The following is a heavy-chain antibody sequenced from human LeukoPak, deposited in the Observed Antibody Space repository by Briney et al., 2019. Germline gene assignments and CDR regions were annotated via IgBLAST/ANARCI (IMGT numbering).Heavy chain of an antibody. CDR1: GGSISSYY. J-gene: IGHJ5*02. D-gene: IGHD2-2*01. Sequence: SETLSLTCTVSGGSISSYYWSWIRQPAGKGLEWIGRIYTSGSTNYNPSLKGRVTMSVDTSKNQFSLKLSSVTAANTAVYYCARENIVVVPAATVGWFDPWGQGTLVTVSS. CDR3: ARENIVVVPAATVGWFDP. V-gene: IGHV4-4*07. CDR2: IYTSGST.